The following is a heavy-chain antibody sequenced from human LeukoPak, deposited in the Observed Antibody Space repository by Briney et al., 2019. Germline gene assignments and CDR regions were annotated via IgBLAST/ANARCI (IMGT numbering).Heavy chain of an antibody. Sequence: GASVKVSCKASGYIFTGYYMHWVRQAPGQGLEWMGWINPNSGDTNYAQKFQGRVTMTRDTSISTAYMELSRLRSDDTAVYYCAKCVWFGELPHDAFDMWGQGTMVTVSS. CDR3: AKCVWFGELPHDAFDM. V-gene: IGHV1-2*02. CDR1: GYIFTGYY. CDR2: INPNSGDT. J-gene: IGHJ3*02. D-gene: IGHD3-10*01.